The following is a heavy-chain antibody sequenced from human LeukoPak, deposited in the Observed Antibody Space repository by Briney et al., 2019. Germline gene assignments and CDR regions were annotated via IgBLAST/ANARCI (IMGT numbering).Heavy chain of an antibody. CDR1: GFTFSNYW. J-gene: IGHJ4*02. Sequence: GGSLRLSCAASGFTFSNYWISWVRQAPGKGLEWVANINQDGSENNFVDSVRGRFTISRDNAKNSLYLQMNSLRAEDMAVYYCVRVGNYREFDYWGQGTLVTVSS. CDR3: VRVGNYREFDY. V-gene: IGHV3-7*01. D-gene: IGHD1-7*01. CDR2: INQDGSEN.